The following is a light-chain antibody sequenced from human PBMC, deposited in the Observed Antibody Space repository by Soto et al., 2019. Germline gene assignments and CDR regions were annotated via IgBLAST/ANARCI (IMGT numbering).Light chain of an antibody. CDR3: QQYNNWPPT. Sequence: EIVMTQSPATLSVSPGERATLSCRASQSVSSNLAWYQQKPSQAPRLLIYGASTRATGIPARFSGSGSGTEFTLTISSLQSEDFAVYYCQQYNNWPPTFGQGTRWIS. CDR1: QSVSSN. J-gene: IGKJ1*01. CDR2: GAS. V-gene: IGKV3-15*01.